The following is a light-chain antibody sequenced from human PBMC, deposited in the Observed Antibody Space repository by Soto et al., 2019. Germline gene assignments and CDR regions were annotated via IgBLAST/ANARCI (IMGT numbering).Light chain of an antibody. J-gene: IGLJ2*01. Sequence: QSALTQPASVSGSPGQSITISCTGTSSDLGGYDYVSWYQQYPGKAPKLMISEVSNRPSGVSNRFSGSKSGNTASLTISGLQTEDEADYYCSSYTSTSSFVVFGGGTKLTVL. CDR1: SSDLGGYDY. CDR3: SSYTSTSSFVV. V-gene: IGLV2-14*01. CDR2: EVS.